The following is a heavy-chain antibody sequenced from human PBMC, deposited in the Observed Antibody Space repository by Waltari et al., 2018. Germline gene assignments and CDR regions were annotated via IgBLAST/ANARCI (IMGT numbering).Heavy chain of an antibody. V-gene: IGHV1-69*02. CDR1: GGTFSSYT. CDR2: IIPILGIA. D-gene: IGHD6-19*01. Sequence: QVQLVQSGAEVKKPGSSVKVSCKASGGTFSSYTISWVRQAPGQGLEWMGRIIPILGIANYAPKFQVRVTITADKSTSTAYVELSSLRSEDTAVYYCARGAVAGVSWFDPWGQGTLVTVSS. CDR3: ARGAVAGVSWFDP. J-gene: IGHJ5*02.